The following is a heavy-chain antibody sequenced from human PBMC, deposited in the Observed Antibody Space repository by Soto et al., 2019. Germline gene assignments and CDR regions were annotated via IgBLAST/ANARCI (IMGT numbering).Heavy chain of an antibody. V-gene: IGHV3-11*01. D-gene: IGHD2-15*01. J-gene: IGHJ6*02. CDR2: ISSSGSTI. CDR1: GFTFSDYY. CDR3: ARAVVAEPYYYYGMDV. Sequence: GGSLRLSCAASGFTFSDYYMSWIRQAPGKGLEWVSYISSSGSTIYYADSVKGRFTISRDNAKNSLYLQMNSLRAEDTAVYYCARAVVAEPYYYYGMDVWGQGPTVTVSS.